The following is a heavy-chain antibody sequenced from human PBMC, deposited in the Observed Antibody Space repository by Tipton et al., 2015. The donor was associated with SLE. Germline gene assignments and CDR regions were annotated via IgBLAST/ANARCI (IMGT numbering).Heavy chain of an antibody. CDR3: AREGDSVWYFDL. Sequence: TLSLTCTVSGGSISSGDYYWNWIRQPPGKGLEWIGYIYYSGSTYYNSSLKSRVTISVDTFKNQFSLKLRSVTAVDTAVYYCAREGDSVWYFDLWGRGTLVTVSS. D-gene: IGHD2-21*02. V-gene: IGHV4-30-4*01. CDR1: GGSISSGDYY. CDR2: IYYSGST. J-gene: IGHJ2*01.